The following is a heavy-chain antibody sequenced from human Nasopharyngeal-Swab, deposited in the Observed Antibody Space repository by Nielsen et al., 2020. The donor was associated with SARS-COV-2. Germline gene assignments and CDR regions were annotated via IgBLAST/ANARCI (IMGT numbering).Heavy chain of an antibody. CDR3: ARGGYSGYDSSNWFDP. J-gene: IGHJ5*02. CDR2: INHSGST. V-gene: IGHV4-34*01. CDR1: GGSFSGYY. D-gene: IGHD5-12*01. Sequence: SETLSLTCAVYGGSFSGYYWSWIRQPPGKGLEWIGEINHSGSTNYNPSLKSRVTISVDTSKNQFSLKLSSVTAADTAVYHCARGGYSGYDSSNWFDPWGQGTLVTVSS.